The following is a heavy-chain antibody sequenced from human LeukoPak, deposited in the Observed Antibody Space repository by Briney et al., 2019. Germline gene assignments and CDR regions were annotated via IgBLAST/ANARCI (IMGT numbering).Heavy chain of an antibody. CDR1: GGSFTDYF. V-gene: IGHV4-34*01. Sequence: SETLSLTCDVFGGSFTDYFWTWIRQSPGKGPEWIGEINDYTGNTNYNPSLNSRVSISLEKSKNQFSLKLSSVTAADTAVYYCARGRGTTVRPWGVFDYWGQGTLVTVSS. CDR2: INDYTGNT. J-gene: IGHJ4*02. D-gene: IGHD4-17*01. CDR3: ARGRGTTVRPWGVFDY.